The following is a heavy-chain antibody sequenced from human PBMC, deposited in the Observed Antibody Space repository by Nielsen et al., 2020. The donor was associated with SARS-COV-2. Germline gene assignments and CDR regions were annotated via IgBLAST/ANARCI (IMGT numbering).Heavy chain of an antibody. J-gene: IGHJ4*02. Sequence: SVKVSCKASGGTFSSYTISWVRQAPGQGLEWMGRIIPILGIANYAQKFQGRVTITADKSTSTAYMELSSLRSEDTAVYYCARRYCSSTSCLGAFDYWGQGTLVTVSS. CDR3: ARRYCSSTSCLGAFDY. CDR1: GGTFSSYT. V-gene: IGHV1-69*02. CDR2: IIPILGIA. D-gene: IGHD2-2*01.